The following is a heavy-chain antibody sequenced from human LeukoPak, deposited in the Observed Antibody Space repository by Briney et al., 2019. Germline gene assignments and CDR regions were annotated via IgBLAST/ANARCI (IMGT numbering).Heavy chain of an antibody. CDR1: GYTFTGYY. V-gene: IGHV1-2*02. J-gene: IGHJ5*02. D-gene: IGHD2-8*01. Sequence: ASVKVSCKASGYTFTGYYMHWVRQAPGQGLEWMGWINPNSGGTNYAQKLQGRVTMTRDTSISTAYMELSRLRSDDTAVYYCARVALAYCTNGVCPPSPYNWFDPWGQGTLVTVSS. CDR2: INPNSGGT. CDR3: ARVALAYCTNGVCPPSPYNWFDP.